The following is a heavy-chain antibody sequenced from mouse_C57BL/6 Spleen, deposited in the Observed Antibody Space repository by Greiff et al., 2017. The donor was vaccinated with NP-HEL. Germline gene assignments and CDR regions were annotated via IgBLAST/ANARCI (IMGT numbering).Heavy chain of an antibody. Sequence: VQLQQSGAELVRPGASVTLSCKASGYTFTDYEMHWVKQTPVHGLEWIGAIDPETGGTAYNQKFKGKAILTADKSSSTAYMELRSLTAEDSAVYYCTGIYYGNFWGQGTTLTVSS. J-gene: IGHJ2*01. CDR2: IDPETGGT. V-gene: IGHV1-15*01. CDR1: GYTFTDYE. CDR3: TGIYYGNF. D-gene: IGHD2-1*01.